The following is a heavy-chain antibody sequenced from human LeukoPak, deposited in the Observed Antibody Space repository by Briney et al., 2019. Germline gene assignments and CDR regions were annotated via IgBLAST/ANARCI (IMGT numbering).Heavy chain of an antibody. CDR3: ARESLLAAAATIDY. V-gene: IGHV4-59*11. CDR2: IYYSGST. J-gene: IGHJ4*02. CDR1: GGSISSHY. D-gene: IGHD6-13*01. Sequence: PSETLSLTCTVSGGSISSHYWSWIRQPPGKGLEWIGYIYYSGSTNYNPSLKSRVTISVDTSKNQFSLKLSSVTAADTAVYYCARESLLAAAATIDYWGQGTLVTVSS.